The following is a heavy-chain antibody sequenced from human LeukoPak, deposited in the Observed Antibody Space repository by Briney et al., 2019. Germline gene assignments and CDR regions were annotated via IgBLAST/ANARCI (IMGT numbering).Heavy chain of an antibody. V-gene: IGHV3-23*01. D-gene: IGHD2-15*01. CDR1: GFTFSSYA. CDR2: ISGSGGST. J-gene: IGHJ5*01. CDR3: AKDFIVVLVAVSGWFDS. Sequence: GGSLRLSCAASGFTFSSYAMSGVRQAPGKGLEGVSGISGSGGSTYYADSVKGRFTISRDNSKNTLYLQMKSLRAEDTAVYYCAKDFIVVLVAVSGWFDSWGQGTLVTVSS.